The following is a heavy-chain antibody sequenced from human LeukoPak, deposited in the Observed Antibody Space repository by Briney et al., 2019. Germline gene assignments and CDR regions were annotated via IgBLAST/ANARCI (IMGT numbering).Heavy chain of an antibody. J-gene: IGHJ4*02. D-gene: IGHD6-19*01. CDR2: IYYTGNT. V-gene: IGHV4-4*07. CDR1: GGSTSDYY. CDR3: ARQRSSGLRVEDY. Sequence: SETLSLTCSVSGGSTSDYYWNWIRQPAGQGLEWLGRIYYTGNTAYNPSLESRLTMSLDTAKNQFSLKLSSVTAADTAVYYCARQRSSGLRVEDYWGQGTLVTVSS.